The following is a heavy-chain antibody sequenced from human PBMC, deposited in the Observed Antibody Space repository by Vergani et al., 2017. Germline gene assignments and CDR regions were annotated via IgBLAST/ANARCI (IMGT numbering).Heavy chain of an antibody. V-gene: IGHV1-2*02. CDR1: GYTFTDYF. J-gene: IGHJ4*02. D-gene: IGHD2-2*01. CDR3: ARVGTSSNRDYFDY. Sequence: QVQLVQSGAEVKKPGASVKVSCKASGYTFTDYFMHWVRQAPGQGLEWMGWINPNSGGTNYAQEFQGRVPMTGDTSISTAYMELSNLRSDDTAVYYCARVGTSSNRDYFDYWGQGTLVTVSS. CDR2: INPNSGGT.